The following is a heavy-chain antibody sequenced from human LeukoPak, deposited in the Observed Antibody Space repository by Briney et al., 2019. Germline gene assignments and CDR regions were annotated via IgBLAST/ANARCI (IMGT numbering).Heavy chain of an antibody. D-gene: IGHD6-19*01. J-gene: IGHJ4*02. CDR1: GFTFSSYA. V-gene: IGHV3-23*01. Sequence: GGSLRLSCAASGFTFSSYAMSWVRQTPEKGLEWVATISGSGGGTYYADSVKGRFIISRDDSENTLYLQMNSLRAEDTAVYYCAKSPDVAGTGRFDYWGQGTLVTVSS. CDR3: AKSPDVAGTGRFDY. CDR2: ISGSGGGT.